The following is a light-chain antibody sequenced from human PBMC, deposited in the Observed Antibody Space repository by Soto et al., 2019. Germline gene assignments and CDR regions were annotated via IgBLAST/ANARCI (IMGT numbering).Light chain of an antibody. J-gene: IGKJ2*01. V-gene: IGKV3-20*01. CDR3: QQYGSSPYT. CDR2: DAS. CDR1: QSVSSNY. Sequence: EIVLTQSPGTLSLSPGERATLSCRASQSVSSNYLAWYQQKPGQAPRLLIYDASNRATGIPARFSGSGSGTEFTLTISRLEPEDFAVYYCQQYGSSPYTFGLGTKVDIK.